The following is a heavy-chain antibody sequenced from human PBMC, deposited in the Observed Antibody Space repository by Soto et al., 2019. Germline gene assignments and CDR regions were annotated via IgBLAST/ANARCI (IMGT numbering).Heavy chain of an antibody. D-gene: IGHD3-22*01. CDR1: GGTFSRYT. Sequence: SVKVSCKASGGTFSRYTITWVRQAPGQGLEWMGGITPMFGTPNYAQKFQGRVTITADESTSIAYMELSSLRSEDTAMYYCARDGTLYDSSAYYYLYWGQGTLVTVSS. CDR3: ARDGTLYDSSAYYYLY. CDR2: ITPMFGTP. J-gene: IGHJ4*02. V-gene: IGHV1-69*13.